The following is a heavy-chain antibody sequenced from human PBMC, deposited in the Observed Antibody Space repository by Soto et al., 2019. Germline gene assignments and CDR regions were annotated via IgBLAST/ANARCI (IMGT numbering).Heavy chain of an antibody. CDR2: ITSSSTTI. CDR3: AKRAWRDSSGSSDY. Sequence: GGSLRLSCAAFGFTFSSYSMNWVLQAPGKGLEWISYITSSSTTISYADSVKGRFTISRDNAKNSLYLQMNSLRAEDTAVYYCAKRAWRDSSGSSDYWGQGTLVTVSS. CDR1: GFTFSSYS. V-gene: IGHV3-48*01. J-gene: IGHJ4*02. D-gene: IGHD3-10*01.